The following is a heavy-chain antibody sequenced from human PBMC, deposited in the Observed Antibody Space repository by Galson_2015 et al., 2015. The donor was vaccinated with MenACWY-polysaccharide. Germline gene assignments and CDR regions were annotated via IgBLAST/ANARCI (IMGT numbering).Heavy chain of an antibody. CDR2: ISWDGSTA. CDR3: ARDNSGDYYDRSGYLDF. V-gene: IGHV3-43*01. J-gene: IGHJ4*02. D-gene: IGHD3-22*01. CDR1: GFTFDDHT. Sequence: SLRLSCAASGFTFDDHTMHWVRQAPGKGLQWVSLISWDGSTAYYADAVQGRFTISRGSGKNSLYLQMSSLRNEDTAFYFCARDNSGDYYDRSGYLDFWGQGTLVTVSS.